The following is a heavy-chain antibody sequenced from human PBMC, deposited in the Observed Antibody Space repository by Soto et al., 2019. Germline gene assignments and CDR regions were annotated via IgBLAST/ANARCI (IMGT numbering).Heavy chain of an antibody. J-gene: IGHJ6*02. Sequence: GGSLRLSCAASGFTFSSYAMSWVRQAPGKGLDWVSTISSGGDSTYYADSVKGRFTISRDNSKNTLYLQMNSLRAEDTAVYYCAKDQYYDFWSGYYLYYYYGMDVWGQGTTVTVSS. CDR3: AKDQYYDFWSGYYLYYYYGMDV. V-gene: IGHV3-23*01. D-gene: IGHD3-3*01. CDR2: ISSGGDST. CDR1: GFTFSSYA.